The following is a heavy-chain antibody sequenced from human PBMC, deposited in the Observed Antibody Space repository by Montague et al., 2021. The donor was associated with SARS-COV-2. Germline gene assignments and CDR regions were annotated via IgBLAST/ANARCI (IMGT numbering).Heavy chain of an antibody. D-gene: IGHD2-8*01. CDR1: GGSFSGYY. Sequence: SETLSLTCAVYGGSFSGYYCSWIRQPPGKGLEWIGEINHSGSTNYNPSLKSRVTISVDTSKNQFSLKLSSVTAADTAVYYCARANGYYFDYWGQGTLVTVSS. J-gene: IGHJ4*02. CDR2: INHSGST. V-gene: IGHV4-34*01. CDR3: ARANGYYFDY.